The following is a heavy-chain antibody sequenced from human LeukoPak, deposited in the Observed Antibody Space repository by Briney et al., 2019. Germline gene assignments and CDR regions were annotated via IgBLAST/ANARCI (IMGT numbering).Heavy chain of an antibody. Sequence: ASVKVSCKASVYTFTGYYMHWVRQAPGQGLEWMGWINPNCGGTNYAQTFQGRVTMTRDTSISTAYIELSRLRSDDTAVYYCARGSITMVRGVIRPSLLIDYWGQGTLVTVSS. CDR1: VYTFTGYY. D-gene: IGHD3-10*01. J-gene: IGHJ4*02. CDR2: INPNCGGT. CDR3: ARGSITMVRGVIRPSLLIDY. V-gene: IGHV1-2*02.